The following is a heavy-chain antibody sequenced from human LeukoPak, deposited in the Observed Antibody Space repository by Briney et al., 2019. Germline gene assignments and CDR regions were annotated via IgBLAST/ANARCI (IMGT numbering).Heavy chain of an antibody. J-gene: IGHJ3*02. CDR3: ASRPGYYYDSSGYQGRGAFDI. CDR1: GGSISSGGYY. D-gene: IGHD3-22*01. V-gene: IGHV4-31*03. Sequence: SQTLSLTCTVSGGSISSGGYYWCWIRQHPGKGLEWIGYIYYSGSTYYNPSLKSRVTISVDTSKNQFSLKLSSVTAADTAVYYCASRPGYYYDSSGYQGRGAFDIWGQGTMVTVSS. CDR2: IYYSGST.